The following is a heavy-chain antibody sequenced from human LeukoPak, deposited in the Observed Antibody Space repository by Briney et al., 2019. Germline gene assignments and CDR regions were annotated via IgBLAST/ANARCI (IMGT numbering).Heavy chain of an antibody. CDR1: GFTFSSYS. CDR3: ARDYDRTNTICDY. V-gene: IGHV3-48*04. CDR2: ISSSSSTI. D-gene: IGHD3-9*01. Sequence: GGSLRLSCAASGFTFSSYSMNWVRQAPGKGLEWVSYISSSSSTIYYADSVKGRFTISRDNAKNSLYLQMNSLRAEDTAVYYCARDYDRTNTICDYWGQGTLVTVSS. J-gene: IGHJ4*02.